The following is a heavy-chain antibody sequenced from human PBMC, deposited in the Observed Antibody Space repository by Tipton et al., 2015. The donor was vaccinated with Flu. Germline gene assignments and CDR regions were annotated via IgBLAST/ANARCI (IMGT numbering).Heavy chain of an antibody. Sequence: SLRLSCAASGFIFSSYEMNWVRQAPGKGLEWVAHISVSGSGTHHAASVRGRFTISRDNAKASVYLQMNSVRAEDTAVYYCARNRRDTYYYAWGITVHNFGMDVWGQGTTVTVSS. CDR1: GFIFSSYE. CDR3: ARNRRDTYYYAWGITVHNFGMDV. J-gene: IGHJ6*02. CDR2: ISVSGSGT. V-gene: IGHV3-48*03. D-gene: IGHD3-10*01.